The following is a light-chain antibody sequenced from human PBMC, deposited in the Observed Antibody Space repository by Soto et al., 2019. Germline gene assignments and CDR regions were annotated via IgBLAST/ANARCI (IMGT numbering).Light chain of an antibody. Sequence: IMLTQSLATLSLSPGERATLSFRASQSVSRYLAWYQQKPGQAPRLLIYDASNRATGIPARFSGSGSGTDFTLTISGLEPEDFAVYYCQQYGRPPLTFGGGTKVHI. J-gene: IGKJ4*01. V-gene: IGKV3-11*01. CDR3: QQYGRPPLT. CDR2: DAS. CDR1: QSVSRY.